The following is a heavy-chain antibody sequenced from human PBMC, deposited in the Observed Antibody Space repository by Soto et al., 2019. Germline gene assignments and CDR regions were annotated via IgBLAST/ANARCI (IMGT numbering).Heavy chain of an antibody. J-gene: IGHJ4*02. V-gene: IGHV3-23*01. D-gene: IGHD2-15*01. CDR1: GFAFSGYA. CDR3: ARSRDRMRILWTAAY. Sequence: EVQLLESGGDLVQPGRSLRLSCAASGFAFSGYAMSWVRQAPGKGLEWVSVIHGGGNSAYYADSVKGRFTITGDNSQKTPYMEILGPSGEDRAVCCCARSRDRMRILWTAAYWGEATLVTVAS. CDR2: IHGGGNSA.